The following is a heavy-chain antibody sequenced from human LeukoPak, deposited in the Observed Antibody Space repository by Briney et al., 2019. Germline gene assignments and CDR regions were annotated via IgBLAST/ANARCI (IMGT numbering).Heavy chain of an antibody. D-gene: IGHD2-8*01. CDR3: AKCMVGNPAGLFDY. J-gene: IGHJ4*02. Sequence: GGSLRLSCVASGFTFSSYGMHWVRQAPGKGLEWVAIISYDGSNKFYADSVKGRFTISRDNSKNTLYLQMNSLRAEDTAVYYCAKCMVGNPAGLFDYWGQGTLVTVSS. V-gene: IGHV3-30*18. CDR2: ISYDGSNK. CDR1: GFTFSSYG.